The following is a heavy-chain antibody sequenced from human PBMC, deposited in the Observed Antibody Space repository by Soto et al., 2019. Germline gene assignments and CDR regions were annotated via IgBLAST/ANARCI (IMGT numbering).Heavy chain of an antibody. CDR1: GFTFSSYW. J-gene: IGHJ4*02. V-gene: IGHV3-74*01. Sequence: EVQLVESGGALVQPGESLRLSCAASGFTFSSYWMHWVRQAPGKELVWVSRINSDGSSTSYAGSVKGRFTISRDNAKNTLYLQMISLRAEDTAVYYCVRTSLVVAAATREDYWGQGTLVTVSS. CDR2: INSDGSST. CDR3: VRTSLVVAAATREDY. D-gene: IGHD2-15*01.